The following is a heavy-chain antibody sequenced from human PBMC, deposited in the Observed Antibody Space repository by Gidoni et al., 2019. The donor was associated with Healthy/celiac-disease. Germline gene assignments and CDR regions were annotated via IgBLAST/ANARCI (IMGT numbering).Heavy chain of an antibody. CDR3: ACYACERVGGKGYYDFWSGYYKENYYYYYGMDV. D-gene: IGHD3-3*01. CDR1: GFTFSSYA. V-gene: IGHV3-23*01. CDR2: ISGSGGST. Sequence: EVQLLESGGGLVQPGGSLRLSCAASGFTFSSYAMSWVRQAPGKGLEWVSAISGSGGSTYYADSVKGRFTISRDNSKNTLYLQMNSLRAEDTAVYYCACYACERVGGKGYYDFWSGYYKENYYYYYGMDVWGQGTTVTVSS. J-gene: IGHJ6*02.